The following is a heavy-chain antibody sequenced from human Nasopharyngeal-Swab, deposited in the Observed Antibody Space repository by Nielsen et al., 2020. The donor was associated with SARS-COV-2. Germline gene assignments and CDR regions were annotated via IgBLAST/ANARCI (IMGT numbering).Heavy chain of an antibody. Sequence: GESLKISCAASGFIFSSYSMNWVRQAPGKGLEWISYISSSSTTIYNADSVKGRFTVSRDNAKKLLSLQMNSLRAEDTAVYYCARGSDTALYYFDSWGQGTLVTVSS. CDR2: ISSSSTTI. CDR3: ARGSDTALYYFDS. J-gene: IGHJ4*02. CDR1: GFIFSSYS. V-gene: IGHV3-48*04. D-gene: IGHD5-18*01.